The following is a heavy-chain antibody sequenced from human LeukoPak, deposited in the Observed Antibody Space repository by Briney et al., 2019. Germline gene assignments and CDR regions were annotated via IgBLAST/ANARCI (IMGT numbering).Heavy chain of an antibody. CDR3: ARGGYYYGSGSYYNLDY. D-gene: IGHD3-10*01. CDR1: GGSISSYY. V-gene: IGHV4-59*01. CDR2: IYYSGST. J-gene: IGHJ4*02. Sequence: SETLSLTCTVSGGSISSYYWSWIWQPPGKGLEWIGYIYYSGSTNYNPSLKSRVTISVDTSKNQFSLKLSSVTAADTAVYYCARGGYYYGSGSYYNLDYWGQGTLVTVSS.